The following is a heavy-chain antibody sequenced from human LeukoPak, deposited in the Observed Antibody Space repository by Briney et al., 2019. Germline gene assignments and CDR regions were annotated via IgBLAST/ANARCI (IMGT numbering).Heavy chain of an antibody. CDR2: INPNSGGT. CDR1: GYTFTGYY. Sequence: ASVKVSCKASGYTFTGYYMHWVRQAPGQGLEWMGWINPNSGGTSYAQKFQGRVTMTRDTSISTAYMELSRLRSDDTAVYYCARGRYCSSTSCPYNWFDPWGQGTLVTVSS. J-gene: IGHJ5*02. CDR3: ARGRYCSSTSCPYNWFDP. D-gene: IGHD2-2*01. V-gene: IGHV1-2*02.